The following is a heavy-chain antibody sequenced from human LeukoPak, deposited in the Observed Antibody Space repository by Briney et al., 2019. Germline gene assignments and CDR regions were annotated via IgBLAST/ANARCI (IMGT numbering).Heavy chain of an antibody. CDR2: IYPGDSDT. D-gene: IGHD3-10*01. J-gene: IGHJ4*02. CDR1: GYIFSNYW. Sequence: GESLKISCKGSGYIFSNYWIGWVRQMPGEGLEWMGIIYPGDSDTRYSPSFQGQVTISADKSISTAYLQWRSLEASDTAIYYCARHPPYYYGSGTEFDYWGQGTLVTVSP. V-gene: IGHV5-51*01. CDR3: ARHPPYYYGSGTEFDY.